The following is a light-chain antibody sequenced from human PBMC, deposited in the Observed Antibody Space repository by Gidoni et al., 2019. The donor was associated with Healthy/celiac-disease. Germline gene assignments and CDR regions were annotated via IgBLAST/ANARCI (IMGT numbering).Light chain of an antibody. J-gene: IGKJ3*01. Sequence: DIVMTQFPLPLPVPPGEPATIPCRASQSLLPRNGYNYLDWYLQKPGQSPQLLIYLGSNRASGVPDRFSGSGSGTDFTLKISKVEAEDVGVYYCMQALQTPRTFGPGTKVDIK. CDR2: LGS. CDR3: MQALQTPRT. CDR1: QSLLPRNGYNY. V-gene: IGKV2-28*01.